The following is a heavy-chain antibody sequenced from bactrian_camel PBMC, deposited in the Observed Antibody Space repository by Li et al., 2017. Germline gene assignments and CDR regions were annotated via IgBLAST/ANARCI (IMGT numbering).Heavy chain of an antibody. D-gene: IGHD4*01. CDR2: INSGGGST. Sequence: VQLVESGGGLVQPGGSLRLSCAASGFTFGSYDMSWVRQAPGKGLEWVSGINSGGGSTYYADSVEGRFTISRDNAENTLYLHLNSLKIEDSLKSEDTAMYYCAKDQGYYTDYDPTLIFGYWGQGTQVTVS. J-gene: IGHJ6*01. CDR3: TAMYYCAKDQGYYTDYDPTLIFGY. V-gene: IGHV3S40*01. CDR1: GFTFGSYD.